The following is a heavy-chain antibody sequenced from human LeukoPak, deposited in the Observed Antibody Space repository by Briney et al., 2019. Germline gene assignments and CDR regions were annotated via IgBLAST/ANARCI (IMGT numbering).Heavy chain of an antibody. D-gene: IGHD3-9*01. V-gene: IGHV3-48*03. CDR2: ISSSGSTK. CDR1: GFTFSSYE. CDR3: ARTYYDILTGYNPYFDY. J-gene: IGHJ4*02. Sequence: PGGSLRLSCAASGFTFSSYEMNWVRQAPGKGLEWFSYISSSGSTKYYAASVKGRFTLSRDNAKNSLYLQMNSLRAEDTAVYYCARTYYDILTGYNPYFDYWGQGILVTVSS.